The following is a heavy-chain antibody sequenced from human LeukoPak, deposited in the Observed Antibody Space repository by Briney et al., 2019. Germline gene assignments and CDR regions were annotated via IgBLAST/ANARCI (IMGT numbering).Heavy chain of an antibody. CDR3: ARGGLTYYYDSSPKWGY. CDR1: GYTFSGYY. J-gene: IGHJ4*02. CDR2: INPHNGDT. Sequence: ASVKVSCKAFGYTFSGYYIHWVRQAPGQGLEWMGWINPHNGDTNYAQKFQGRVTMTRDTSISTAYMELSRLRSDDTAVYYCARGGLTYYYDSSPKWGYWGQGTLVTVSS. D-gene: IGHD3-22*01. V-gene: IGHV1-2*02.